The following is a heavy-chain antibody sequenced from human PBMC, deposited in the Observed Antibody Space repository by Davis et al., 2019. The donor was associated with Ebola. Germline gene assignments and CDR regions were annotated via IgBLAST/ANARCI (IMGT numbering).Heavy chain of an antibody. CDR2: ISHSGST. CDR1: AGSFSDYY. V-gene: IGHV4-34*01. D-gene: IGHD2-15*01. Sequence: MPSETLSLTCAVYAGSFSDYYWNWIRQPPGKGLEWIGEISHSGSTNYNPSLKSRVTISVDTPKNQFSLRLSSVTAADTAVYYCARVVFVAGATPTWYFDLWGRGTLVTVSP. CDR3: ARVVFVAGATPTWYFDL. J-gene: IGHJ2*01.